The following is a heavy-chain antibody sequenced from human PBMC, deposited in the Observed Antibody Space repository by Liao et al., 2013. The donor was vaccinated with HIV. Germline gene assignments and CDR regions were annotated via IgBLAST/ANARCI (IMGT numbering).Heavy chain of an antibody. CDR3: ARGVTIGHSPAFDI. CDR1: GGSISSSGYY. CDR2: IYYIGST. Sequence: QLQLQESGPGLVKPSETLSLTCTVSGGSISSSGYYWGWIRQPPGKGLEWIGSIYYIGSTYYNPSLKSRSTISLDTSKRQISLKVNSVTAADTATYYCARGVTIGHSPAFDIWGQGTMVTVSS. D-gene: IGHD4-11*01. V-gene: IGHV4-39*07. J-gene: IGHJ3*02.